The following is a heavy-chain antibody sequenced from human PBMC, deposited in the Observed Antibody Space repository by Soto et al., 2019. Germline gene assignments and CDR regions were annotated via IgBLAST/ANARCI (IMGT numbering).Heavy chain of an antibody. CDR3: ARARYYYDSSEAYYFDY. V-gene: IGHV1-69*13. D-gene: IGHD3-22*01. CDR2: IIPIFGTA. CDR1: GGTFSSYA. Sequence: GASVKVSCKVSGGTFSSYAISWVRQAPGQGLEWMGGIIPIFGTANYAQKFQGRVTITADESTSTAYMELSSLRSEDTAVYYCARARYYYDSSEAYYFDYWGQGTLVTVSS. J-gene: IGHJ4*02.